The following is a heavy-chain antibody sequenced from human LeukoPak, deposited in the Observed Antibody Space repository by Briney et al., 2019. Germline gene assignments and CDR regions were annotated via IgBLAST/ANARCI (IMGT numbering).Heavy chain of an antibody. D-gene: IGHD3-9*01. V-gene: IGHV3-23*01. CDR3: AKWGDYDVLTGYYDPDN. CDR1: GFIFSNYA. CDR2: IVGSGANT. J-gene: IGHJ4*02. Sequence: PGGSLRLSCAASGFIFSNYAMSWARQAPGKGLEWVSAIVGSGANTYYADSVKGRFTISRDNPRNTLYLQMNSLRDEDTAVYYCAKWGDYDVLTGYYDPDNWGQGTLVTVSS.